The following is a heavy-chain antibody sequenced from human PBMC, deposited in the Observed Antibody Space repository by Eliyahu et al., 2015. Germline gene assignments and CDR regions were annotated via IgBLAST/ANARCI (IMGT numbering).Heavy chain of an antibody. CDR3: ARRGPGSKYGLFDY. CDR1: GASVNNYL. Sequence: QVQLQESGPGLVKPSETLSLTCTVSGASVNNYLWSWLRQSPGKGLEWIGFTHFSGSTDSNPSLGGRVTISVDTSKNQFSLMLKSVTTADTAVYYCARRGPGSKYGLFDYWGPGSLVTVSS. D-gene: IGHD1-7*01. CDR2: THFSGST. V-gene: IGHV4-59*02. J-gene: IGHJ4*02.